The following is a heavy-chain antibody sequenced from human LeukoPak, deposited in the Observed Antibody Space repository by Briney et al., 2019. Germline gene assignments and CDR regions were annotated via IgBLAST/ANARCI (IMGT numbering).Heavy chain of an antibody. CDR1: GYTFTGYY. CDR3: ARDDYGDYAFGY. J-gene: IGHJ4*02. CDR2: INPNSGGT. Sequence: ASVKVSCKASGYTFTGYYMHWVRQAPGQGLEWMGWINPNSGGTNYAQKFQGRVTMTRDTSISTAYMELSRLRSDDTAVYYCARDDYGDYAFGYWGQGTLVTVSS. D-gene: IGHD4-17*01. V-gene: IGHV1-2*02.